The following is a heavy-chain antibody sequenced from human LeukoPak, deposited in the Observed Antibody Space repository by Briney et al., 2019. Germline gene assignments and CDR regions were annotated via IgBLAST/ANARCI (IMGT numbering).Heavy chain of an antibody. D-gene: IGHD1-26*01. CDR2: INPSGGST. V-gene: IGHV1-46*01. Sequence: ASVKVSCKASGYTLTSYYMHWVRQAPGQGLEWMGVINPSGGSTSYAQKFQGRVTMTRDTSTTTVYMELSSLRSEDTAVYYCARTASGSYYHDYWGQGTLVTVSS. CDR3: ARTASGSYYHDY. CDR1: GYTLTSYY. J-gene: IGHJ4*02.